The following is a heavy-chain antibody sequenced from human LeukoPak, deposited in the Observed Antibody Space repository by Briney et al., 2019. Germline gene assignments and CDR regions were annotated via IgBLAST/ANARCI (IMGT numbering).Heavy chain of an antibody. J-gene: IGHJ6*03. V-gene: IGHV3-23*01. CDR2: ISGSGGST. Sequence: GGSLRLSCAASGFTFSSYAMSWVRQAPGKGLEWVSAISGSGGSTYYADSVKGRFTISRDNSKNTLYLQMNSLRAEDTAVYYCAKGPGVAARPRDYYYYYMDVWGKGTTVTVSS. D-gene: IGHD6-6*01. CDR3: AKGPGVAARPRDYYYYYMDV. CDR1: GFTFSSYA.